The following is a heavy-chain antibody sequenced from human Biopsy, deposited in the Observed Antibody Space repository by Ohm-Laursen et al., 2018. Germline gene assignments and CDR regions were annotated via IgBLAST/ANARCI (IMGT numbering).Heavy chain of an antibody. CDR1: GGTFQKYG. Sequence: SVKVSCKASGGTFQKYGVTWVRQAPGQGLEWMGGIIPIFGTANYAQKFQGRVTITADESTSTAYMELSSLRSDDTAVYYCARDALGGGSYRFFYWGQGSLVTVSS. CDR2: IIPIFGTA. D-gene: IGHD1-26*01. CDR3: ARDALGGGSYRFFY. J-gene: IGHJ4*02. V-gene: IGHV1-69*13.